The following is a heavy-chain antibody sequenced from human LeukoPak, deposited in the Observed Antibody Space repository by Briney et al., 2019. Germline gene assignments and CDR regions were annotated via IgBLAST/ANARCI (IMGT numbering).Heavy chain of an antibody. CDR1: GGSFSGYY. CDR2: INHSGST. J-gene: IGHJ4*02. Sequence: SETLSLTCAVYGGSFSGYYWSWIRQPPGKGLEWIGGINHSGSTNYNSSLKSRVTISVDTSMNQFSLKLSSVTAADTAVYYCARGGYVDYWGQGTLVTVSS. CDR3: ARGGYVDY. V-gene: IGHV4-34*01.